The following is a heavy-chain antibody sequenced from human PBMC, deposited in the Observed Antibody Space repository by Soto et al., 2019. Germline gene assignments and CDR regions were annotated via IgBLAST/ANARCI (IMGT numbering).Heavy chain of an antibody. CDR3: ARHGYNYGGGYFDY. J-gene: IGHJ4*02. D-gene: IGHD5-18*01. Sequence: EVQLVESGGGLVQTGGSVRLSCAASGVTVSSNYMSWVRQAPGKGLEWVSVIYSGGSTYYADSVKGRFTISRDNSKNTLYLQMNSLRAEDTAVYYCARHGYNYGGGYFDYWGQGTLVIVSS. CDR1: GVTVSSNY. CDR2: IYSGGST. V-gene: IGHV3-66*04.